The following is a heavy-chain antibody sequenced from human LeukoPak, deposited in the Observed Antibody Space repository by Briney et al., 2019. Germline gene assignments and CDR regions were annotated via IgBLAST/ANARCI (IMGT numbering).Heavy chain of an antibody. D-gene: IGHD3-3*01. CDR2: ISGSGGST. Sequence: GGSLRLSCAASGFTFSSYAMSWVRQAPGKGLEWVSAISGSGGSTYYADSVKGRFTISRDNSKNTLYLQMNSLRAEDTAVYYCAKAPTHDFWSGYRYYSDYWGQGTLVTVSS. V-gene: IGHV3-23*01. CDR1: GFTFSSYA. CDR3: AKAPTHDFWSGYRYYSDY. J-gene: IGHJ4*02.